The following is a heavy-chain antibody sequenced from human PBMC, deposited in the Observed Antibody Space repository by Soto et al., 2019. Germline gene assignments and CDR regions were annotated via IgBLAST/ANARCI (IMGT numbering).Heavy chain of an antibody. V-gene: IGHV4-4*07. CDR3: ARGSSRWDY. CDR1: GGPISSFY. CDR2: IYSGGRN. D-gene: IGHD6-13*01. Sequence: SEALSVTXTVPGGPISSFYWSWIRQPAGKGLEWIGRIYSGGRNNYNPSLKSRVTMSVDTSKNQFSLRLSSVTAPDTAMYYCARGSSRWDYWGQGTLVTVSS. J-gene: IGHJ4*02.